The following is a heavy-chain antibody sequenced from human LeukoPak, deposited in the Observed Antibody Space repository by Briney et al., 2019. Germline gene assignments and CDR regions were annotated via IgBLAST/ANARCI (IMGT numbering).Heavy chain of an antibody. V-gene: IGHV3-49*04. CDR2: IRSQIYGGTP. J-gene: IGHJ4*02. CDR3: TRDQTPYY. Sequence: GGSLRLSCTASGFTFGDYAMTWVHQAPGKGLEWVGFIRSQIYGGTPEYAASVKGRFTISRDDSEGVAYLQMNSLKTEDTAVYYCTRDQTPYYWGQGTLVTVSS. CDR1: GFTFGDYA.